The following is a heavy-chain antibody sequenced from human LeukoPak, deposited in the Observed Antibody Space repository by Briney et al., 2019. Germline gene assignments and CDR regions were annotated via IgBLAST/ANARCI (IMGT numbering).Heavy chain of an antibody. CDR3: ARGVTLVYGAIRGDWFDP. V-gene: IGHV4-38-2*02. CDR1: GYSISSGYY. D-gene: IGHD4-17*01. J-gene: IGHJ5*02. Sequence: SETLSLTCTVSGYSISSGYYWGWIRQPPGKGLEWIGSFYYSGSTYYNPSLKRRVSISVDTSKNHFSLKLSSVTAADTAVYHCARGVTLVYGAIRGDWFDPWGKGTLVTVSS. CDR2: FYYSGST.